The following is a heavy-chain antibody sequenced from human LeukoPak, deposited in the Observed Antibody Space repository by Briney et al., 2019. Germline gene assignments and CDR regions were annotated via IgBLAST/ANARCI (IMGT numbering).Heavy chain of an antibody. CDR1: GGSFSGYY. Sequence: PSETLSLTCAVYGGSFSGYYWSWIRQPPGKGLEWIGEINHSGSTNYNPSLKSRVTISVDTSKNQFSLKLSSVTAADTAVCYCARGPKDYDILTGPDDYWGQGTLVTVSS. D-gene: IGHD3-9*01. V-gene: IGHV4-34*01. CDR3: ARGPKDYDILTGPDDY. CDR2: INHSGST. J-gene: IGHJ4*02.